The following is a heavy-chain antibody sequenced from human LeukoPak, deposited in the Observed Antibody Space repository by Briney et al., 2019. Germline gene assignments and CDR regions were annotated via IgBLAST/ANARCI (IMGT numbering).Heavy chain of an antibody. Sequence: ASVKVSCKASGYTFTNYGVSWVRQAPGQGLEWMGWISAYNGNTNYAQKLQGRVTMTTDTSTSTAYMELMSLRSDDTAVYYCARDFVGVCSGGSCYLDAFDIWGQGTMVTVSS. CDR2: ISAYNGNT. J-gene: IGHJ3*02. CDR1: GYTFTNYG. D-gene: IGHD2-15*01. V-gene: IGHV1-18*01. CDR3: ARDFVGVCSGGSCYLDAFDI.